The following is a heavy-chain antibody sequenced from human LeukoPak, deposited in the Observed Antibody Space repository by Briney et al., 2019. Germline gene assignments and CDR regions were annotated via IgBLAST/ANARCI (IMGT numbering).Heavy chain of an antibody. J-gene: IGHJ4*02. CDR2: ISHSGST. D-gene: IGHD3-3*01. Sequence: SETLSLTCAVYGGSFSGYYWSWIRQPPGKGLEWIGEISHSGSTNYNPSLKSRVTISVDTSKNQFSLKLSSETAADTAVYYCASRSFWSGYYPFDYWGQGTLVTVSS. CDR3: ASRSFWSGYYPFDY. CDR1: GGSFSGYY. V-gene: IGHV4-34*01.